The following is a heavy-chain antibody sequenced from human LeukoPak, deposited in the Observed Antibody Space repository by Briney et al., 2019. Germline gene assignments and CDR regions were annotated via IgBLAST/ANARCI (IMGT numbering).Heavy chain of an antibody. J-gene: IGHJ4*02. CDR1: GGSISSYY. V-gene: IGHV4-59*08. CDR2: IYYSGST. CDR3: ARLKGGYNYFDY. D-gene: IGHD2-2*02. Sequence: PSETLSLTCTVSGGSISSYYWSWIRQPPGKGLEWIGYIYYSGSTNYIPSLKSRVTISVDTSKNQFSLKLSSVTAADTAVYYCARLKGGYNYFDYWGQGTLLTVSS.